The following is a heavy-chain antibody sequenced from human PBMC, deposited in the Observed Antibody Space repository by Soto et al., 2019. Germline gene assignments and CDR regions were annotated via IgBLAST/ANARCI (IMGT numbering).Heavy chain of an antibody. J-gene: IGHJ6*02. CDR3: ARDRLVPYGYGMDV. V-gene: IGHV3-33*01. CDR2: IWLDGSKK. CDR1: GFTFRSYG. D-gene: IGHD2-2*01. Sequence: QMQLVESGGGVVQPGRSLRLSCAASGFTFRSYGIHWVRQAPGKGLAWVALIWLDGSKKYYVDSVKGRFAVSRDNSKNTLYLLMNSLRVEDTAVYYCARDRLVPYGYGMDVWGQGTTVTVSS.